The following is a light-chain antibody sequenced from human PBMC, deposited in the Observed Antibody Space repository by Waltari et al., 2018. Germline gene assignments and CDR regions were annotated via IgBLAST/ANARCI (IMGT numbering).Light chain of an antibody. CDR2: DAS. CDR1: QSVSSS. Sequence: EIVFTQSPATLSLSSGDRATPSCTASQSVSSSLAWYQQRPGQAPRLLIYDASNRATGIPARFSGSGSGTDFTLTISSLEPEDFAVYYCQQRSSWPLTFGGGTKVEVK. CDR3: QQRSSWPLT. J-gene: IGKJ4*01. V-gene: IGKV3-11*01.